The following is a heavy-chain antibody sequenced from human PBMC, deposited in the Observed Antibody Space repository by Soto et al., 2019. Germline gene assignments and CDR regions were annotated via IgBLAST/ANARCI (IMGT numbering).Heavy chain of an antibody. D-gene: IGHD2-2*01. CDR3: ARAYCSSTSCYVKTKGGFDY. V-gene: IGHV4-34*01. J-gene: IGHJ4*02. CDR1: GGSFSGYY. CDR2: INHSGST. Sequence: SETLSLTCAVYGGSFSGYYWSWIRQPPGKGLEWIGEINHSGSTNYNPSLKSRVTISVDTSKNQFSLKLSSVTAADTAVYYCARAYCSSTSCYVKTKGGFDYWGQGTLVTVSS.